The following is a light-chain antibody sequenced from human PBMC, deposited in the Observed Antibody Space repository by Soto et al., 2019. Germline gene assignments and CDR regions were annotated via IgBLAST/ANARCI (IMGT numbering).Light chain of an antibody. J-gene: IGLJ1*01. Sequence: QSVLTQPASVSGSPGQSITISCTGTSSDVGGYNYVSWYQNHPGKAPKIMIYDVSNRPSVVSNRFSGSKSGNTASLTISGLQPEDEADYYCSSYTTSNTRQIVFGTGTKVTVL. V-gene: IGLV2-14*03. CDR3: SSYTTSNTRQIV. CDR1: SSDVGGYNY. CDR2: DVS.